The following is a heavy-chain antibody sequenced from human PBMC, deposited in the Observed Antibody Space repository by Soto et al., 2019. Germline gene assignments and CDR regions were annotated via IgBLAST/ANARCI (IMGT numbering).Heavy chain of an antibody. CDR1: GFTFSTYT. J-gene: IGHJ5*01. Sequence: LRLSCAASGFTFSTYTMNWVRQAPGKGLEWISSISSGSSYIYYAGSVKGRFTISRDNAKNSLFLQMNSLRADDTAVYYCARDILSGGAYPDSWGQGTKVTVSS. CDR2: ISSGSSYI. CDR3: ARDILSGGAYPDS. V-gene: IGHV3-21*01. D-gene: IGHD3-10*01.